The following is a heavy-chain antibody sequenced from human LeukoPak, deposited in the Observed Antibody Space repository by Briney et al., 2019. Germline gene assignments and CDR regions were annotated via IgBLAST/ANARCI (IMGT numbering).Heavy chain of an antibody. CDR1: GFTFSSNW. CDR2: IKQDGSEK. CDR3: ARENPYGDYAFDY. D-gene: IGHD4-17*01. J-gene: IGHJ4*02. V-gene: IGHV3-7*01. Sequence: GGSLRLSCAASGFTFSSNWMSWVRQAPGKGLEWVANIKQDGSEKYYVDSVKGRFTISRDNAKNSLYLQMNSLRADDTAVYYCARENPYGDYAFDYWGQGTLVTVSS.